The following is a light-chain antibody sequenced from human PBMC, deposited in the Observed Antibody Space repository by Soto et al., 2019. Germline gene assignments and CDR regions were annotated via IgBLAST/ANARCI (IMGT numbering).Light chain of an antibody. CDR1: QGLSSW. J-gene: IGKJ1*01. CDR2: GAS. Sequence: DIQMTQSPSSVSASVGDRVTITCRASQGLSSWLAWYQQKPGKAPKLLIYGASNLQSGVPSRFSGSGSGTDFTLTISRLQSEDVATYYCQQAYTFPWTFGQGTKVEI. CDR3: QQAYTFPWT. V-gene: IGKV1-12*01.